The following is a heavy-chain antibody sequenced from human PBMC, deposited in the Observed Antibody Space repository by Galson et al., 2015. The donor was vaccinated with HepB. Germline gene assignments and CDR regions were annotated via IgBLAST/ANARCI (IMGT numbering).Heavy chain of an antibody. J-gene: IGHJ4*02. V-gene: IGHV3-33*01. Sequence: SLRLSCAASGFTFSSYGMHWVRQAPGKGLEWVAVIWYDGSNKYYADSVKGRFTISRDNSKNTLYLQMNSLRAEDTAVYYCARRRLERGMVATRFDYWGQGTLVTVSS. CDR3: ARRRLERGMVATRFDY. CDR2: IWYDGSNK. D-gene: IGHD5-12*01. CDR1: GFTFSSYG.